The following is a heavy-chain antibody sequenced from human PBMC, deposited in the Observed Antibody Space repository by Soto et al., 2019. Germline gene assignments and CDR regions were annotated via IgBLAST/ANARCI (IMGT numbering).Heavy chain of an antibody. V-gene: IGHV5-51*01. D-gene: IGHD2-21*01. CDR2: IYPGDSDT. CDR3: ARQKLWMATINNDAFDV. Sequence: GESLKISCRGSGYTFNTYWIGWVRQMPGKGLEWMGFIYPGDSDTTYSPSFQGQVTISVDKSISTAYLQWSSLKVSDTAIYYCARQKLWMATINNDAFDVWGQGTKVTVSS. J-gene: IGHJ3*01. CDR1: GYTFNTYW.